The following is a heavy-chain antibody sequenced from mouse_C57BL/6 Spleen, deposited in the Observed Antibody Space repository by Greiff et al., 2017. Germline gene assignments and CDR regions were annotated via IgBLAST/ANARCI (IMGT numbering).Heavy chain of an antibody. CDR1: GYTFTSYG. CDR3: ARYWLYGSSYWYFDV. J-gene: IGHJ1*03. Sequence: QVQLQQSGAELARPGASVKLSCKASGYTFTSYGISWVKQRTGQGLEWIGEIYPRSGNTYYNEKFKGKATLTADKSSSTAYMELRSLTSEDSAVYFCARYWLYGSSYWYFDVWGTGTTVTVSS. V-gene: IGHV1-81*01. CDR2: IYPRSGNT. D-gene: IGHD1-1*01.